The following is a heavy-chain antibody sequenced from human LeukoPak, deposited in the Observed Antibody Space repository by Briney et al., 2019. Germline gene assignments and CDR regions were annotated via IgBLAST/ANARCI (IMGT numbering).Heavy chain of an antibody. CDR1: GFTFSSYE. CDR2: ISSSSSTI. D-gene: IGHD3-22*01. V-gene: IGHV3-48*01. Sequence: GGSLRLSCAASGFTFSSYEMNWVRQAPGKGLEWVSYISSSSSTIYYADSVKGRFTISRDNAKNSLYLQMNSLRAEDTAVYYCARDLELDYYDAYRENFDYWGQGTLVTVSS. CDR3: ARDLELDYYDAYRENFDY. J-gene: IGHJ4*02.